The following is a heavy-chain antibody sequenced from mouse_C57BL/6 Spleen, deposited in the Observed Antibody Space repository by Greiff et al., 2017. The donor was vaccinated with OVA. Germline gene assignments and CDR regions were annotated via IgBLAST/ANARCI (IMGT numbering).Heavy chain of an antibody. Sequence: EVKLQESGPELVKPGASVKIPCKASGYTFTDYNMDWVKQSHGKSLEWIGDINPNNGGTIYNQKFKGKATLTVDKSSSTAYMELRSLTSEDTAVYYCARSPLYGSLYFDVWGTGTTVTVSS. V-gene: IGHV1-18*01. CDR1: GYTFTDYN. CDR3: ARSPLYGSLYFDV. D-gene: IGHD1-1*01. J-gene: IGHJ1*03. CDR2: INPNNGGT.